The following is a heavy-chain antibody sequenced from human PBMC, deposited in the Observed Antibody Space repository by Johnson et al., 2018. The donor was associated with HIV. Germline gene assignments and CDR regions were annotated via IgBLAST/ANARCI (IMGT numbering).Heavy chain of an antibody. Sequence: VQLVESGGGVVRPGGSLRLSCAASAFTFDDYGMSWVRQAPGQGLEWVSRIRNDGSVTTYADSVKGRFSISSDNSKNALYLQMNSLRAEDTAVYYCARKKATVFSTTSTNYAFDIWGQGTMVTVSS. CDR2: IRNDGSVT. D-gene: IGHD1-1*01. CDR3: ARKKATVFSTTSTNYAFDI. CDR1: AFTFDDYG. J-gene: IGHJ3*02. V-gene: IGHV3-20*04.